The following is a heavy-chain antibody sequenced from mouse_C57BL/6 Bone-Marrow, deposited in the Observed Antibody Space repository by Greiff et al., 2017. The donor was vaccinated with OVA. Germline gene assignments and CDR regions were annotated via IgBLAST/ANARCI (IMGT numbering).Heavy chain of an antibody. V-gene: IGHV1-59*01. Sequence: VQLQQPGAELVRPGTSVKLSCKASGYTFTSYWMHWVKQRPGQGLEWIGVIDPSDSYTNYNQKFKGKATLTVDTSSSTAYMQLSSLTSEDSAVYDCARPPFITTGDWFAYWGQGTLVTVSA. J-gene: IGHJ3*01. CDR3: ARPPFITTGDWFAY. D-gene: IGHD1-1*01. CDR1: GYTFTSYW. CDR2: IDPSDSYT.